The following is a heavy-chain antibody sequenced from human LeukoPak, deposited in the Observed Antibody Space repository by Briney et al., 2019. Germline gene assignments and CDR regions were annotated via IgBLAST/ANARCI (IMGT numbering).Heavy chain of an antibody. Sequence: GASVKVSCKASGYTFSSYDINWVRQATGQGLEWMGWINPNSGGTNYAQKFQGRVTMTRDTSISTAYMELSRLRSDDTAVYYCARDGGIAARIFDPWGQGTLVTVSS. V-gene: IGHV1-2*02. CDR1: GYTFSSYD. D-gene: IGHD6-6*01. CDR2: INPNSGGT. CDR3: ARDGGIAARIFDP. J-gene: IGHJ5*02.